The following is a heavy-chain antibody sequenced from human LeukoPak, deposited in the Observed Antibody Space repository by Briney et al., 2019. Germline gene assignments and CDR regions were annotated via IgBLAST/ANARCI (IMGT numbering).Heavy chain of an antibody. Sequence: KPSETLSLTCSVSGGSISSDHWSWIRQPPGKGLEWIGFIYNSGSTNYNPSLKSRVTISADTSKNQFSLELSSVTAADTAVYYCARFSGGVAAGTSWFDPWGQGTLVTVSS. CDR3: ARFSGGVAAGTSWFDP. CDR2: IYNSGST. CDR1: GGSISSDH. V-gene: IGHV4-59*01. J-gene: IGHJ5*02. D-gene: IGHD1/OR15-1a*01.